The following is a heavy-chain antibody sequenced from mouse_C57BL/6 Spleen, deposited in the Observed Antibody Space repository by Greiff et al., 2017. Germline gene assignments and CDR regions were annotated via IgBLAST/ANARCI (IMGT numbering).Heavy chain of an antibody. CDR1: GFTFSDYG. CDR2: ISSGSSTI. Sequence: DVHLVESGGGLVKPGGSLKLSCAASGFTFSDYGMHWVRQAPEKGLEWVAYISSGSSTIYYADTVKGRFTISRDNAKNTLFLQMTSLRSEDTAMYYCATAYYSIFFDYWGQGTTLTVSS. D-gene: IGHD2-5*01. J-gene: IGHJ2*01. V-gene: IGHV5-17*01. CDR3: ATAYYSIFFDY.